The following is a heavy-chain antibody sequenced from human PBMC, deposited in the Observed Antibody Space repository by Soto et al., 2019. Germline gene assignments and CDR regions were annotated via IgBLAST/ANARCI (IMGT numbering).Heavy chain of an antibody. V-gene: IGHV3-23*01. CDR1: GFTFSSYA. Sequence: GGSLRLFCAAFGFTFSSYAMSWGRQAPGKGLEWVSAISGSGGSTYYADSVKGRFTISRDNSKNTLYLQMNSLRAEDTAVYYCAKDPPPVAGPYNWFDPWGQGTLVTVSS. D-gene: IGHD6-19*01. CDR2: ISGSGGST. CDR3: AKDPPPVAGPYNWFDP. J-gene: IGHJ5*02.